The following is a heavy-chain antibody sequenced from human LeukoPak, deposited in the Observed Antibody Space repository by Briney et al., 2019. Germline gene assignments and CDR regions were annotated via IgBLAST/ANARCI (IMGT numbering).Heavy chain of an antibody. D-gene: IGHD3-3*01. V-gene: IGHV1-3*01. CDR1: GYTFTSYA. J-gene: IGHJ5*02. CDR2: TNAGNGNT. CDR3: ARAGTNYDFWSGHTSYTNP. Sequence: ASVKVSCKASGYTFTSYAMHWVRQAPGQRLEWMGWTNAGNGNTKYSQKFQGRVTITRDTSASTAYMELSSLRSEDTAVYYCARAGTNYDFWSGHTSYTNPWGQGTLVTVSS.